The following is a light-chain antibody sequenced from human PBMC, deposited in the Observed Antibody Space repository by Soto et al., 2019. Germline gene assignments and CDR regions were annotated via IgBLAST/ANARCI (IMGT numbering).Light chain of an antibody. CDR3: QHYNSYSEA. V-gene: IGKV1-9*01. CDR2: DAS. J-gene: IGKJ1*01. Sequence: DTQMTQSPSYLSASVADRVTITCGASQGISSYLGWYQQKPGKAPNLLIYDASTLHSGVPSRFSGGGSGTEFTLTISSLQPDDFATYYCQHYNSYSEAFGQGTKVDIK. CDR1: QGISSY.